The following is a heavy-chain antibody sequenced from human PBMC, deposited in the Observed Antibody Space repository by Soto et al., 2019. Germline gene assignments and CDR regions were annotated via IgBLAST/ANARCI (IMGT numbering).Heavy chain of an antibody. Sequence: PGGSLRLSCAASGFTFSVYGMHWVRQAPGKGLEWVALVSYDGSIKYYADSVKGRFTISRDNSKNTLYLQMNSLRAEDTAVYYCAKAPARGEFDYWGQGTLVTVSS. V-gene: IGHV3-30*18. CDR2: VSYDGSIK. D-gene: IGHD3-16*01. CDR3: AKAPARGEFDY. CDR1: GFTFSVYG. J-gene: IGHJ4*02.